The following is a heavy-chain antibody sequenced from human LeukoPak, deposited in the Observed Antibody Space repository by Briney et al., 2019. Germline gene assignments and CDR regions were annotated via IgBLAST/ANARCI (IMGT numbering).Heavy chain of an antibody. CDR3: ATSYYSSSSS. V-gene: IGHV3-7*01. Sequence: GWSLRLSCTASGLTFTNYWMIWVRQAPGKGLEWVANINHDASEKYYVGSVEGRFTISRDNAKNSLFLQMNSLRAEDTGVYYCATSYYSSSSSWGQGTLVTVSS. CDR1: GLTFTNYW. CDR2: INHDASEK. D-gene: IGHD6-6*01. J-gene: IGHJ5*02.